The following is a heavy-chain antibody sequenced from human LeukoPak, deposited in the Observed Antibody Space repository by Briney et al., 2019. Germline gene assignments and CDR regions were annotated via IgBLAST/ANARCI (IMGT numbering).Heavy chain of an antibody. V-gene: IGHV5-10-1*01. CDR2: IDPSDSYT. D-gene: IGHD2-2*01. CDR1: GYSFTSYW. J-gene: IGHJ4*02. Sequence: GESLKISCKGSGYSFTSYWISWVRQMPGKGLEWMGRIDPSDSYTNYSPSFQGRVTISADKSISTAYLQWSSLKASDTAMYYCAREVKSTSCYEVRDWGQGTLVTVSS. CDR3: AREVKSTSCYEVRD.